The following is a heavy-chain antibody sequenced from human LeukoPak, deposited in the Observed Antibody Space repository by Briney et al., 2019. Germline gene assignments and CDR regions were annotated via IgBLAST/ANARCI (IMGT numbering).Heavy chain of an antibody. V-gene: IGHV4-59*11. CDR1: GASTASHY. Sequence: PSETLSLTCTVSGASTASHYWTWLRQPPGKELEWIAYMFDTVSTKSNPSLKSRLTLSVDTSKKQLSLRLSSVTAADTAVYYCATIERGSTYGYFDFWGQGIKVTVSS. CDR3: ATIERGSTYGYFDF. J-gene: IGHJ4*02. CDR2: MFDTVST. D-gene: IGHD5-18*01.